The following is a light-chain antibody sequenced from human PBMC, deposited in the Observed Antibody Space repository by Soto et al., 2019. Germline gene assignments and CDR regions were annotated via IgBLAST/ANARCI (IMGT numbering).Light chain of an antibody. Sequence: QSALTQPASVSGSPGQSITISCVGTSPDIGGYNYVSWYQQFPGSAPRLILYEVTRRPAGISSRFSGMKSGTTASLTISDLRPEDEATYHCSSCSRLSSTVVFGGGTTLT. V-gene: IGLV2-14*01. J-gene: IGLJ2*01. CDR3: SSCSRLSSTVV. CDR2: EVT. CDR1: SPDIGGYNY.